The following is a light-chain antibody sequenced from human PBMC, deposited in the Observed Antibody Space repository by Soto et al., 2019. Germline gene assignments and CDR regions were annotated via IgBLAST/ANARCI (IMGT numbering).Light chain of an antibody. CDR3: SSYAGSMNLI. J-gene: IGLJ2*01. CDR2: EVS. CDR1: SSDVGGHNH. Sequence: QSALTQPPSAXXXXXXXXXXSCTGSSSDVGGHNHVSWYQQHPGKAPKLMIYEVSKRPSGVPDRFSGSKSVNTASLTVSGLQAEDEADYYCSSYAGSMNLIFGGGTKLTVL. V-gene: IGLV2-8*01.